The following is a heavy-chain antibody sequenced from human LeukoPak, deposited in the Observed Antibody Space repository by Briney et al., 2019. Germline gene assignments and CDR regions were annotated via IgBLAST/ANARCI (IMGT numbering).Heavy chain of an antibody. CDR2: IYYSGST. D-gene: IGHD1-26*01. Sequence: PSETLSLTCTVSGGSISSYYWSWIRQPPGKGLEWIGYIYYSGSTNYNPSLKSRVTISVDTSKNQFSLKLSSVTAADTAVYYCARQSGLVYFFDYWGQGTLVTVSS. CDR3: ARQSGLVYFFDY. J-gene: IGHJ4*02. V-gene: IGHV4-59*08. CDR1: GGSISSYY.